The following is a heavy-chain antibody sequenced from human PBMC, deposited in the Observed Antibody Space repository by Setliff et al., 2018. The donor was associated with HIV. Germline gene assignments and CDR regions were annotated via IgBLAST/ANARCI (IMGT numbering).Heavy chain of an antibody. V-gene: IGHV4-39*07. J-gene: IGHJ6*04. CDR2: VSYSGSA. CDR1: GDSISSGTYY. Sequence: PSETLSLTCSVSGDSISSGTYYWGWIRQPPGKGLEWIGSVSYSGSAFYNPSLKSRVKMSVDTSKNHLSLKLSSVTAADTAVYYCARGREVIRDTYYSYFYMDVWSRGTPVTVSS. CDR3: ARGREVIRDTYYSYFYMDV. D-gene: IGHD3-22*01.